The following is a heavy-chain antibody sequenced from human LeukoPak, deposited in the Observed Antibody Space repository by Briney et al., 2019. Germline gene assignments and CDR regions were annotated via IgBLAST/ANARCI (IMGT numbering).Heavy chain of an antibody. Sequence: ASVKVSCKASGYTFTSYDINWVRQATGQGPEWVGWVNTHTGNPIYAQGFTGRFVFSLDTSVSTAYLQISSLKAEDTAVYYCVRDGYNSLSSDFDYWGQGTLVTVSS. CDR2: VNTHTGNP. CDR1: GYTFTSYD. D-gene: IGHD3-22*01. J-gene: IGHJ4*02. CDR3: VRDGYNSLSSDFDY. V-gene: IGHV7-4-1*02.